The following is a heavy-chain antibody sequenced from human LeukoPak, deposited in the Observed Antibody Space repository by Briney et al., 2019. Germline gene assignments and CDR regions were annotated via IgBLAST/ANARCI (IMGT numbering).Heavy chain of an antibody. Sequence: GGSLRLSCAASGFTFSSYEMDWVRQAPGKGLEWVSYINSSGSTIYYADSVKGRFTISRDNAKNSLYLQMNSLRAEDTAVYYCAELGITMIGGVWGKGTTVTISS. D-gene: IGHD3-10*02. CDR2: INSSGSTI. CDR1: GFTFSSYE. V-gene: IGHV3-48*03. CDR3: AELGITMIGGV. J-gene: IGHJ6*04.